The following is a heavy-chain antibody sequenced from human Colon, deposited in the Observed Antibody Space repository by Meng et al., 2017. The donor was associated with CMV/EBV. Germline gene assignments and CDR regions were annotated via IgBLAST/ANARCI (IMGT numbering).Heavy chain of an antibody. V-gene: IGHV2-70D*14. CDR3: TRTYRSRLSSPFDF. J-gene: IGHJ4*02. CDR1: GFSLTNSMMR. D-gene: IGHD6-13*01. Sequence: SGATLVNPTETFTLTCNFSGFSLTNSMMRVSWMRQPPGEALEWLAHIDWDDHKVYSSSVKARRTISKDTSRNRVVLTMTDMDPVDTATYYCTRTYRSRLSSPFDFWGQGTLVTVSS. CDR2: IDWDDHK.